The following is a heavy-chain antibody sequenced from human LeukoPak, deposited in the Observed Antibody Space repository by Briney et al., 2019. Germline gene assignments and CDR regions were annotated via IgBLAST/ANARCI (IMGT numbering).Heavy chain of an antibody. V-gene: IGHV4-39*02. J-gene: IGHJ3*02. CDR1: GGSISSSSYY. Sequence: SETLSLTCTVSGGSISSSSYYWGWIRQPPGKGLEWIGSIYYSGSTYYNPSLKSRVTISVDTSKNQFSLKLSSVTAADTAVYYCARDGSREMTTAFDIWGQGTMVTVSS. CDR2: IYYSGST. D-gene: IGHD5-24*01. CDR3: ARDGSREMTTAFDI.